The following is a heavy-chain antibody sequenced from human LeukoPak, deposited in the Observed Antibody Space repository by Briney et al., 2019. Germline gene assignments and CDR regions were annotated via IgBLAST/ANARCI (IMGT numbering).Heavy chain of an antibody. J-gene: IGHJ6*03. CDR1: RFTFSNYW. CDR2: IYSGGST. V-gene: IGHV3-53*01. Sequence: PGGSLRLSCATSRFTFSNYWMSWVRQAPGKGLEWVSVIYSGGSTYYADSVKGRFTISRDNSKNTLYLQMNSLRAEDTAVYYCARGAPDVLRYFDWCRPSYYYYYMDVWGKGTTVTISS. CDR3: ARGAPDVLRYFDWCRPSYYYYYMDV. D-gene: IGHD3-9*01.